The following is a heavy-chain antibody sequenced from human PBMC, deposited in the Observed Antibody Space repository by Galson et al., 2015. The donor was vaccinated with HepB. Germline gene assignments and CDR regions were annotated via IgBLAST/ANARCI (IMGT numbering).Heavy chain of an antibody. Sequence: SLRLSCAASGFTFSDYAMTWVRQAPGKGLEWVSSIGYSGTNTYYADSVRGRFTISRDNSRNTAYLQMNSLRAEDTAVYYCTKVVRGSPPWFGAFDVWGQGTMVTVSS. CDR2: IGYSGTNT. CDR3: TKVVRGSPPWFGAFDV. CDR1: GFTFSDYA. D-gene: IGHD3-10*01. J-gene: IGHJ3*01. V-gene: IGHV3-23*01.